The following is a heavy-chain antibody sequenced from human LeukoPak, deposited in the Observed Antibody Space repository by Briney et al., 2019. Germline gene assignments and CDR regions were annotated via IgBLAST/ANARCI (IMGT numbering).Heavy chain of an antibody. D-gene: IGHD6-19*01. CDR3: ARGAVAYYYFDN. CDR1: GGPFSGYY. V-gene: IGHV4-34*01. CDR2: INHSGST. Sequence: SETLSLTCAVYGGPFSGYYWSWIRQPQGKGLEWIGEINHSGSTNYNPSLKSRVTISVDTSKNQFSLKLSSVTAADTAVYYCARGAVAYYYFDNWGQGTLVTVSS. J-gene: IGHJ4*02.